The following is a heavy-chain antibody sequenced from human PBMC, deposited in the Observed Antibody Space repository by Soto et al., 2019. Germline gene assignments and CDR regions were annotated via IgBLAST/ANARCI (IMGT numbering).Heavy chain of an antibody. V-gene: IGHV4-38-2*02. CDR1: GYSISSGYF. CDR3: AREVGATARAFDF. D-gene: IGHD1-26*01. J-gene: IGHJ4*02. Sequence: SLTCAVSGYSISSGYFWGWIRQPPGKGLEWIGSIHHRGSTYYNPSLKSRVTISVDTSKNQFSLKLRSVTAADTAVYFCAREVGATARAFDFWGQGTLVTVSS. CDR2: IHHRGST.